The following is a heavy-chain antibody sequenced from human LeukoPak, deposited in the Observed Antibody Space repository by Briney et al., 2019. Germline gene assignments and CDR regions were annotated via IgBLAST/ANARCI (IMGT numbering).Heavy chain of an antibody. D-gene: IGHD2-15*01. CDR2: INHSGST. CDR3: ARATLEYCSGGSCYGLFDY. J-gene: IGHJ4*02. Sequence: PSETLSLTCAVYGGSFSGYYWSWIRQPPGKGLEWIGEINHSGSTNYNPSLKSRVTISVDTSENQFSLKLSPVTAADTAVYYCARATLEYCSGGSCYGLFDYWGQGTLVTVSS. V-gene: IGHV4-34*01. CDR1: GGSFSGYY.